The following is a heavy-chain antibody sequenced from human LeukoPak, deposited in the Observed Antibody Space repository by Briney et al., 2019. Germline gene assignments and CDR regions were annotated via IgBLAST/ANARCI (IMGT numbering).Heavy chain of an antibody. Sequence: SETLSLTCTVSGGSIISSSYYWGWIRQPPGKGLEWIGSIYYSGSTYYNPSLKSRVTISVDTSKNQFSLKLSSVTAADTAVYYCARDRIAVAGTGLFDPWGQGTLVTVSS. CDR1: GGSIISSSYY. CDR2: IYYSGST. D-gene: IGHD6-19*01. CDR3: ARDRIAVAGTGLFDP. J-gene: IGHJ5*02. V-gene: IGHV4-39*07.